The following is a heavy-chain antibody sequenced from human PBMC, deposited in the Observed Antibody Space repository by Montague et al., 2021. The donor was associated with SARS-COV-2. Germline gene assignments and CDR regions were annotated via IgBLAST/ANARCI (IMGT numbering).Heavy chain of an antibody. J-gene: IGHJ6*03. CDR1: GGSISSYY. CDR3: ARDSRTDFDWLFPDGGPYYYYMDV. CDR2: IYYSGST. D-gene: IGHD3-9*01. V-gene: IGHV4-59*01. Sequence: SETLSLTCTVSGGSISSYYWSWIRQPPGKGLEWIGYIYYSGSTNYNPSLKSRVTISVDTSKNQFSLKLSSVTAADTAVYYCARDSRTDFDWLFPDGGPYYYYMDVWGKGTTVTVSS.